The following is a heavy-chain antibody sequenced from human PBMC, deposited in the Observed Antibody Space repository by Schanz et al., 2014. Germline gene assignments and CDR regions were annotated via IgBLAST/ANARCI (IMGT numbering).Heavy chain of an antibody. CDR2: VCYDGSKK. J-gene: IGHJ6*02. CDR3: VKDLQRELLRDDHYYGMDV. Sequence: LVESGGGVVQPGRSLRLSCAASGFTFSSYGMHWVRQVPGKGLEWVAVVCYDGSKKYYADSVKGRFTTSRDNSKNEMYLQTNSLRAEDTAVYYCVKDLQRELLRDDHYYGMDVWGQGTTV. V-gene: IGHV3-33*06. CDR1: GFTFSSYG. D-gene: IGHD1-26*01.